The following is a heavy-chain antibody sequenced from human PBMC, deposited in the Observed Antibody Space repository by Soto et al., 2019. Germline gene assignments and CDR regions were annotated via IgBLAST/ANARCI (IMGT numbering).Heavy chain of an antibody. CDR2: ISGSGGRS. V-gene: IGHV3-23*01. J-gene: IGHJ4*02. Sequence: EVQLLDSGGGLVQPGGSLRXXCAXSGXTFXXXXMTWVXQGPGKGLEWVSGISGSGGRSYYADSVKGRFTISRDNSKSTLYLQMNSLRAEDTAVYYCAKAYFVWSSEQPYYFDYWGQGTLVTVSS. CDR1: GXTFXXXX. D-gene: IGHD3-16*01. CDR3: AKAYFVWSSEQPYYFDY.